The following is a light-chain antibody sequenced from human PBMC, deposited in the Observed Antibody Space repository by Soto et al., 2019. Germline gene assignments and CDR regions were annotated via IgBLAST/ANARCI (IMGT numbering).Light chain of an antibody. V-gene: IGKV1-33*01. CDR1: QDTSNY. CDR3: QQYDSLPQT. Sequence: DLQMTQSPSSLSASVGDRVTITCQASQDTSNYLNRYQQKPGKAPKLQVYDASNLETGVPSRFSGSGSGTDFNLSISRLQPEDIATYYCQQYDSLPQTFGQGTKVEIK. CDR2: DAS. J-gene: IGKJ1*01.